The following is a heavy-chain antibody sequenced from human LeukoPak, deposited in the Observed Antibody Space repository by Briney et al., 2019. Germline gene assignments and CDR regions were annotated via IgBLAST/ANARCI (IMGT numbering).Heavy chain of an antibody. CDR3: ARGYGDYYYYYMDV. CDR2: IYTSGST. V-gene: IGHV4-4*07. D-gene: IGHD4-17*01. J-gene: IGHJ6*03. Sequence: SETLSLTCTVSGGSSSRCYWSWIRQPAGKGLEWIGRIYTSGSTNYNPSLKSRVTMSVDTSKNQFSLKLSSVTAADTAVYYCARGYGDYYYYYMDVWGKGTTVTISS. CDR1: GGSSSRCY.